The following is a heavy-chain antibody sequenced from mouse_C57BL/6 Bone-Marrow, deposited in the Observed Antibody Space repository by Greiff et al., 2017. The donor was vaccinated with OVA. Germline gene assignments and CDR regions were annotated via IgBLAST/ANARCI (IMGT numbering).Heavy chain of an antibody. CDR1: GYTFTDYE. CDR3: TRYYSPYDD. Sequence: QVQLQQSGAELVRPGASVTLSCKASGYTFTDYEMHWVKQTPVHGLEWIGAIDPETGGTAYNQKSKGKAILTADKSSSTAYMELRSLTSEDSAVYYCTRYYSPYDDWGQGTTLTVSS. J-gene: IGHJ2*01. CDR2: IDPETGGT. V-gene: IGHV1-15*01. D-gene: IGHD2-12*01.